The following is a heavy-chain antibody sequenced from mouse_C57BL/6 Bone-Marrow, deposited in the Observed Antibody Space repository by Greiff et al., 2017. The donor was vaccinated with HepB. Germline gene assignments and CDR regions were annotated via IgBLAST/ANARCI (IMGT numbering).Heavy chain of an antibody. V-gene: IGHV1-5*01. CDR2: IYPGNSDT. CDR3: TRRNSNYNWYFDV. J-gene: IGHJ1*03. D-gene: IGHD2-5*01. Sequence: VQLQQSGPVLARPGASVKMSCKTSGYTFTSYWMHWVKQRPGQGLEWIGAIYPGNSDTSYNQKFKGKAKLTAVTSASTAYMELSSLTNEDSAVYYCTRRNSNYNWYFDVWGTGTTVTVSS. CDR1: GYTFTSYW.